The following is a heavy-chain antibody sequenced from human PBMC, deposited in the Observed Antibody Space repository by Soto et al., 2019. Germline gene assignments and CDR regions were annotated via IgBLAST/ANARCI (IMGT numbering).Heavy chain of an antibody. D-gene: IGHD1-26*01. CDR2: ISNSGDTK. Sequence: GGSLRLSCAASAFTFSTYDMNWVRHAPVKGREWCSYISNSGDTKNYADSVQGRFTVSRDSAKNSLYLQMNSLRTEDTAVYYCVRGTIAGATFTYWGQGTLVTVSS. CDR1: AFTFSTYD. V-gene: IGHV3-48*03. J-gene: IGHJ4*02. CDR3: VRGTIAGATFTY.